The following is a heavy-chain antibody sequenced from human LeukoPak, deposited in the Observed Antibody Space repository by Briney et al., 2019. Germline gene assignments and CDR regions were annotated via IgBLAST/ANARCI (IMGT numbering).Heavy chain of an antibody. CDR1: GFTFSSYW. CDR3: ARDDRDGYNYFAY. D-gene: IGHD5-24*01. CDR2: IKEDGSEK. J-gene: IGHJ4*02. Sequence: GGSLRLSCAASGFTFSSYWMTWVRQAPGKGLEWVANIKEDGSEKYYVDSVKGRFTISRDNAKNSLYLQMNSLRAEDSAVYYCARDDRDGYNYFAYWGQGTLVTVSS. V-gene: IGHV3-7*04.